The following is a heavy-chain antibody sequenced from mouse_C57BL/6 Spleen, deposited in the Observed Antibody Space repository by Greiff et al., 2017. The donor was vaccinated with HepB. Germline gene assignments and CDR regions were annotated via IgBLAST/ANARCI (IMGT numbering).Heavy chain of an antibody. CDR2: ISYDGSN. J-gene: IGHJ3*01. CDR1: GYSITSGYY. CDR3: ARTYYYGSGPWFAY. V-gene: IGHV3-6*01. Sequence: EVHLVESGPGLVKPSQSLSLTCSVTGYSITSGYYWNWIRQFPGNKLEWMGYISYDGSNNYNPSLKNRISITRDTSKNQFFLKLNSVTTEDTATYYCARTYYYGSGPWFAYWGQGTLVTVSA. D-gene: IGHD1-1*01.